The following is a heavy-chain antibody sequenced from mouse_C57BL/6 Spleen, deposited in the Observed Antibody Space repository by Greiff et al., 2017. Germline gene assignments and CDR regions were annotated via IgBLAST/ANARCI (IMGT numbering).Heavy chain of an antibody. CDR2: IYPGSGST. V-gene: IGHV1-55*01. J-gene: IGHJ2*01. CDR3: ARKGGLWNFDC. Sequence: VQLQQPGAELVKPGASVKMSCKASGYTFTSYWITWVKQRPGQGLEWNGDIYPGSGSTTYNEKFKSKATLPVDTSSSTAYMQLSSLTSEDSAVYYCARKGGLWNFDCWGQGTTLTVSS. CDR1: GYTFTSYW. D-gene: IGHD1-1*02.